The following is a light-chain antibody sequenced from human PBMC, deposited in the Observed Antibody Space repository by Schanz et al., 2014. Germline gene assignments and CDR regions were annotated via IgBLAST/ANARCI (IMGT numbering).Light chain of an antibody. Sequence: QSALTQPASVSASPGQSITISCTGTNTDVGSTYLVSWYQQHPGEAPKLIIYEATNRPSGVSSRFSGSKSVTTASLTISGLQAEDEADYYCCSYAGSSTFVVFGGGTKLTVL. CDR2: EAT. V-gene: IGLV2-23*02. CDR3: CSYAGSSTFVV. J-gene: IGLJ2*01. CDR1: NTDVGSTYL.